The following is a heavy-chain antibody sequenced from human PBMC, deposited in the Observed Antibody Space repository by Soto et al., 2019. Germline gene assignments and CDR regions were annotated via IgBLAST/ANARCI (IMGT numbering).Heavy chain of an antibody. CDR3: TRAQKRYRSYYDSSGYYSFDY. V-gene: IGHV1-3*01. D-gene: IGHD3-22*01. CDR1: GYTFTSYA. Sequence: ASVKVSCKASGYTFTSYAMHWVRQAPGQRLEWMGWINAGNGNTKYSQKFQGRVTITRDTSASTAYMELSSLRSEDTAVYYCTRAQKRYRSYYDSSGYYSFDYWGQGTLVTVSS. J-gene: IGHJ4*02. CDR2: INAGNGNT.